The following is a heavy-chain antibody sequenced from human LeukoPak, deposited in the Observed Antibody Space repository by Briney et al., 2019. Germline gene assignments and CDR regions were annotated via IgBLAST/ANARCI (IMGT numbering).Heavy chain of an antibody. CDR3: ARDLLAESQLLSNWFDP. J-gene: IGHJ5*02. V-gene: IGHV3-7*01. CDR2: IKQDGSEK. D-gene: IGHD2-2*01. Sequence: GGSLRLSCAAFGFTVSSNYMSWVRQAPGKGLEWVANIKQDGSEKYYVDSVKGGFTISRDNAKNSLYLQMNSLRAEDTAVYYCARDLLAESQLLSNWFDPWGQGTLVTVSS. CDR1: GFTVSSNY.